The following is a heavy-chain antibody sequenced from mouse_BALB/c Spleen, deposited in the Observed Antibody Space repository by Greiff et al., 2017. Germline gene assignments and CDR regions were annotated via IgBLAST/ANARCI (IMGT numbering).Heavy chain of an antibody. D-gene: IGHD1-1*01. J-gene: IGHJ2*01. V-gene: IGHV6-6*02. CDR1: GFTFSSYW. Sequence: EVQLVESGGGLVQPGGSMKLSCVASGFTFSSYWMSWVRQSPEKGLEWVAEIRLKSDNYATHYAESVKGKFTISRDDSKSRLYLQMNSLRAEDTGIYYCTTVVADYWGQGTTLTVSS. CDR3: TTVVADY. CDR2: IRLKSDNYAT.